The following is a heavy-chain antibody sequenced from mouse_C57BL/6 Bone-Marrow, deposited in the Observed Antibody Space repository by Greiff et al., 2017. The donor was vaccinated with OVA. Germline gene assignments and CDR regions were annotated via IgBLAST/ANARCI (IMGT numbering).Heavy chain of an antibody. V-gene: IGHV1-9*01. CDR2: ILPGSGST. CDR1: GYTFTGYW. J-gene: IGHJ4*01. Sequence: VQLQQSGAELMKPGTSVKLSCKATGYTFTGYWIEWVKQRPGHGLEWIGEILPGSGSTNYNEKFKGKATFTAAKSSNTAYMPRSSLTTEDSAIYYGASWGLRRSYAMDYWGQGTSVTVSS. D-gene: IGHD2-4*01. CDR3: ASWGLRRSYAMDY.